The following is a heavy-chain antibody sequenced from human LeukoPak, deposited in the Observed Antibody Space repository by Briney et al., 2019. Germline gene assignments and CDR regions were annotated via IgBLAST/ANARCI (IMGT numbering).Heavy chain of an antibody. D-gene: IGHD2-21*02. V-gene: IGHV1-8*01. J-gene: IGHJ4*02. Sequence: ASVKVSCKASGYTFTSYDINWVRQATGQGLEWMGWMNPNSGNTGYAQKFQGRVTMTRNTSISTAYMELSSLRSEDTAVYYCARGPPTYCGGDCYYYWGQGTLVTVSS. CDR3: ARGPPTYCGGDCYYY. CDR1: GYTFTSYD. CDR2: MNPNSGNT.